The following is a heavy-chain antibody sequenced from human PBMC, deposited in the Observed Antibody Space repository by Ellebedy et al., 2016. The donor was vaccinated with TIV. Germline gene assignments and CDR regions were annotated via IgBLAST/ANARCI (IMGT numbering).Heavy chain of an antibody. CDR2: ISNTGSRT. CDR3: AKGRGGGSDSSAPRYYFDY. V-gene: IGHV3-23*01. Sequence: PGGSLRLSCAASGFTFSSYAMSWVRQASGKGLEWVSTISNTGSRTYYADSVEGRFIISRDNSKKTLYLQMKSLRAEDTAVYYCAKGRGGGSDSSAPRYYFDYWGLGTLVTVSS. D-gene: IGHD3-22*01. CDR1: GFTFSSYA. J-gene: IGHJ4*02.